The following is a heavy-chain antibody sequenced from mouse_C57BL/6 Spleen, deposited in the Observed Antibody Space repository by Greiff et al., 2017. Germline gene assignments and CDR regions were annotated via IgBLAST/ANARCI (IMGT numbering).Heavy chain of an antibody. D-gene: IGHD1-1*01. CDR3: ARRSYYGSSQGDLDY. J-gene: IGHJ2*01. V-gene: IGHV1-15*01. Sequence: QVQLKESGAELVRPGASVTLSCKASGYTFTDYEMHWVKQTPVHGLEWIGAIDPETGGTAYNQKFKGKAILTADKSSSTAYMELRSLTSEDSAVYYCARRSYYGSSQGDLDYWGQGTTLTVSS. CDR2: IDPETGGT. CDR1: GYTFTDYE.